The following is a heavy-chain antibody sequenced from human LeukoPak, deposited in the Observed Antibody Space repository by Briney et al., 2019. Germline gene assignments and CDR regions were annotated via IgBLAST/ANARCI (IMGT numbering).Heavy chain of an antibody. CDR3: ASETYYDFWSGYQRDY. V-gene: IGHV1-69*02. D-gene: IGHD3-3*01. CDR1: GGTFSSYT. J-gene: IGHJ4*02. Sequence: ASVKVSCKASGGTFSSYTISWVRQAPGQGLEWMGRIIPILGIANYAQKFQGRVTITADKSTSTAYMELSSLRSEDTAVYYCASETYYDFWSGYQRDYWGQGTLATVSS. CDR2: IIPILGIA.